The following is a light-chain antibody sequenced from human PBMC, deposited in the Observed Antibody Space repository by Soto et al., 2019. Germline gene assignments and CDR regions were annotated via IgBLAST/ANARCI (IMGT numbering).Light chain of an antibody. Sequence: QSGLAQPASVSLSPGQSITMSCTGTSSDVGGYNYVSWYQQHPGKAPKLMISEVSNRPSGVSNRFSGSKSGNTASLTISGLQAEDEADYYCSSYTRTSTRVFGTGTKVTVL. J-gene: IGLJ1*01. CDR1: SSDVGGYNY. CDR3: SSYTRTSTRV. V-gene: IGLV2-14*01. CDR2: EVS.